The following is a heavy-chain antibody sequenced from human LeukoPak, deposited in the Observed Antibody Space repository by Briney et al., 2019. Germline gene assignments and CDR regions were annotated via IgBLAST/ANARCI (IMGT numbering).Heavy chain of an antibody. D-gene: IGHD2-2*01. V-gene: IGHV1-69*13. CDR1: GGTFSSYA. CDR3: ARGRYCSSTSCYAVRYYFDY. Sequence: GASVKVSCKASGGTFSSYAISWVRQAPGQGLEWMGGIIPIFGTANYAQKFQGRVTITADESTSTAYMELSSLRSEDTAVYYCARGRYCSSTSCYAVRYYFDYWGQGTLVTVSS. J-gene: IGHJ4*02. CDR2: IIPIFGTA.